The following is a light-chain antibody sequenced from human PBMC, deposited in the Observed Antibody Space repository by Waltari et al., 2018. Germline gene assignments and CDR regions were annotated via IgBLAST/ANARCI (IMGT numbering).Light chain of an antibody. V-gene: IGLV3-19*01. CDR1: SLGRNY. Sequence: SSDLTQDPGVSVALGQTVRITCQGDSLGRNYATWYQQKAGQAPVLVMYGYNKRPSGIADRFAGSSSGTTSSLIIAGSQAEDEAYYYCSSRDSSGKVLFGGGTKVTVL. J-gene: IGLJ3*02. CDR3: SSRDSSGKVL. CDR2: GYN.